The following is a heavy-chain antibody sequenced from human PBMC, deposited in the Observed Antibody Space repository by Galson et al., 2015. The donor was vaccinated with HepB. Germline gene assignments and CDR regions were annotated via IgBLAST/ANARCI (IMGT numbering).Heavy chain of an antibody. CDR3: ARDVVRGVINPYYYYYYGMDV. Sequence: SLRLSCAASGFTFSSYGMHWVRQAPGKGLEWVAVIWYDGSNKYYADSVKGRFTISRDNSKNTLYLQMNSLRAEDTAVYYCARDVVRGVINPYYYYYYGMDVWGQGTTVTVSS. CDR1: GFTFSSYG. D-gene: IGHD3-10*01. V-gene: IGHV3-33*01. CDR2: IWYDGSNK. J-gene: IGHJ6*02.